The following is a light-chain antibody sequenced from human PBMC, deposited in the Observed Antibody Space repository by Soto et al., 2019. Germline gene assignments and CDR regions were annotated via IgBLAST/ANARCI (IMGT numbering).Light chain of an antibody. CDR1: QSVTSNY. J-gene: IGKJ1*01. CDR3: QQRSNWPT. V-gene: IGKV3D-20*02. CDR2: DAS. Sequence: DIVLTQSPGTLSFSPGEKATLSCRASQSVTSNYLAWYQQKPGQAPRLLIYDASNRATGIPARFSGSGSGTDFTLTISSLEPEDFAVYYCQQRSNWPTFGQGTKVDIK.